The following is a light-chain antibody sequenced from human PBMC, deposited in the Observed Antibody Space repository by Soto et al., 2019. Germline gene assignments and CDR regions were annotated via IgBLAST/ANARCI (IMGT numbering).Light chain of an antibody. V-gene: IGKV1-5*01. CDR1: QSISFW. CDR3: QQYNSCPLT. J-gene: IGKJ4*01. CDR2: DAS. Sequence: QMTQSTTTLYASVGHRVTITCRASQSISFWLAWYQQKPGSAPNLLTYDASTLGGGVPSRFSGSGSVTEFTLTISNLQPYDFASYYCQQYNSCPLTFGGGTKV.